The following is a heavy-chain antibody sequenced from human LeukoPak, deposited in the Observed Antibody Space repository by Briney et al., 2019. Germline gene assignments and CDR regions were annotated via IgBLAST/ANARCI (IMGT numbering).Heavy chain of an antibody. CDR2: ISSSGSTI. D-gene: IGHD1-26*01. CDR3: AGVVGRSKALHYYYMDV. V-gene: IGHV3-11*04. Sequence: GGSLRLSCAASGFTFSDYYMSWIRQAPGKGLEWVSYISSSGSTIYYADSVKGRFTISRDNAKNSLYLQMNSLRAEDTAVYYCAGVVGRSKALHYYYMDVWGKGTTVTVSS. CDR1: GFTFSDYY. J-gene: IGHJ6*03.